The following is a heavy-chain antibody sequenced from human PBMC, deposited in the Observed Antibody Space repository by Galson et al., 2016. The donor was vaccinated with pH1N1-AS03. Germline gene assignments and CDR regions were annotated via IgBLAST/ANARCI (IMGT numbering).Heavy chain of an antibody. Sequence: SETLSLTCAVSGGSMTSPDWWTWVRQPPGKGLEWIGEVHYSGTTSYNPSLNSRVTMSIDKSDNQFSLNLGSVTAADPAVYFCASAGYHTPGYHYWGQGALVPVSS. J-gene: IGHJ4*02. CDR3: ASAGYHTPGYHY. D-gene: IGHD3-16*02. CDR2: VHYSGTT. CDR1: GGSMTSPDW. V-gene: IGHV4-4*02.